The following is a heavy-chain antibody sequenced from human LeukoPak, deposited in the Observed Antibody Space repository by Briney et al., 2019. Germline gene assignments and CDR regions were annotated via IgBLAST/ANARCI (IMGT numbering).Heavy chain of an antibody. CDR1: GFSFSSNS. D-gene: IGHD6-19*01. V-gene: IGHV3-53*01. Sequence: GGSLRLSCAASGFSFSSNSMSWVRQAPGKGLECVSIIYSRDVTSYADSVKDRFTISRDSDKNTLFLQMGSLRSDDTAVYYCARVLAAIALRDYHYVDVWGKGTTVTVSS. CDR2: IYSRDVT. CDR3: ARVLAAIALRDYHYVDV. J-gene: IGHJ6*03.